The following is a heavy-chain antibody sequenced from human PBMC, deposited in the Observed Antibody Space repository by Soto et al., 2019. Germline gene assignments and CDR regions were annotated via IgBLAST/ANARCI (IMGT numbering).Heavy chain of an antibody. J-gene: IGHJ4*02. V-gene: IGHV4-34*01. CDR2: INHSGST. Sequence: SETLSLTCAVYGGSFSGYYWSWIRQPPGKGLEWIGEINHSGSTNYNPSLKSRVTISVDTSKNQFSLKLSSVTAADTAVYYCARGRINSGSSGQGYYFDYWGQGTLVTVSS. CDR3: ARGRINSGSSGQGYYFDY. D-gene: IGHD6-6*01. CDR1: GGSFSGYY.